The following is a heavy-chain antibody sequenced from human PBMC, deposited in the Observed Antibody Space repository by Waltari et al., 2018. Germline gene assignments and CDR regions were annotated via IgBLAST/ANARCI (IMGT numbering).Heavy chain of an antibody. V-gene: IGHV4-59*08. CDR2: ISYSGST. Sequence: QVQLQESGPGLVKPSETLSLTCTVSGGSISSYYWSWIRQPPGKGLEWIGYISYSGSTNYNPSHKSRVTISVDTSKNQFSLKLSSVTAADTAVYYCARLGEYSSGWYNAFDIWGQGTMVTVSS. J-gene: IGHJ3*02. CDR3: ARLGEYSSGWYNAFDI. D-gene: IGHD6-19*01. CDR1: GGSISSYY.